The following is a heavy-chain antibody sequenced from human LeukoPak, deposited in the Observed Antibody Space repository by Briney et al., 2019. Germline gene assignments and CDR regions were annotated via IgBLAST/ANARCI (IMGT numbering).Heavy chain of an antibody. CDR1: GGSFSGYY. J-gene: IGHJ5*02. CDR3: ARGDYWVSSFDP. V-gene: IGHV4-34*01. Sequence: SETLSLTCAVYGGSFSGYYWSWIRQPPGKGLEWIGEINHSGSTNYNPSLKSRVTISVDTSKNQFSLKLSSVTAADTAVYYCARGDYWVSSFDPWGQGTLVTVSS. D-gene: IGHD2-8*02. CDR2: INHSGST.